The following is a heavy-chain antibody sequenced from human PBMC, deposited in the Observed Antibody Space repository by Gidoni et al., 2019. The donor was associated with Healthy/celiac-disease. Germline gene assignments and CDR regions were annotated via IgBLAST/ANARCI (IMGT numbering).Heavy chain of an antibody. V-gene: IGHV1-46*03. D-gene: IGHD3-9*01. Sequence: QVRLVQSGAEVKKPGASVTVSCKASGYTFTSYYMHWVRQAPGQGLEWMGVTNPSGGSTSYAQKFQCRVTMTRDTSTSTVYMELSSLRSEDTAVYYCARARPPDILTGYYHSSYYDYYYGMDVWGQGTTVTVSS. CDR3: ARARPPDILTGYYHSSYYDYYYGMDV. CDR2: TNPSGGST. CDR1: GYTFTSYY. J-gene: IGHJ6*02.